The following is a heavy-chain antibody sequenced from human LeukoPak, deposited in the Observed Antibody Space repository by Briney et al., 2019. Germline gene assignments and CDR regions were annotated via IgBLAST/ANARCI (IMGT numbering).Heavy chain of an antibody. J-gene: IGHJ6*03. CDR2: ISSSSYI. D-gene: IGHD3-10*01. CDR1: GFTFSSYS. Sequence: GGSLRLSCAASGFTFSSYSMNWVRQAPGKGLEWVSSISSSSYIYYADSVKGRFTISRDNSKNSLYLQMDSLRAEDTAVFFCARIAAMLRGAYSFYYMEVWGRGTTVTISS. CDR3: ARIAAMLRGAYSFYYMEV. V-gene: IGHV3-21*06.